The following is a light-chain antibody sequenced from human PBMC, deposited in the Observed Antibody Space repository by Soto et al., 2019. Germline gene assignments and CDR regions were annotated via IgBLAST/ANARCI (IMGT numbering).Light chain of an antibody. J-gene: IGKJ1*01. V-gene: IGKV3-20*01. Sequence: EIVMTQSPATLSVSPGERATLSCMASQSVSSNLAWYQQKPGQAPRLLIYDASSRATGIPNRLSGSGSGTGFTLTISRPEPEDFPVYYCQQYGSSGTFGQGTKVDIK. CDR1: QSVSSN. CDR2: DAS. CDR3: QQYGSSGT.